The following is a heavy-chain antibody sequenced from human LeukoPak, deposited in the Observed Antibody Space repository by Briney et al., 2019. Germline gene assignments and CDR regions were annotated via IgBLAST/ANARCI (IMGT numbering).Heavy chain of an antibody. V-gene: IGHV3-30*02. CDR1: GFTFNSFA. Sequence: GGSLRLSCAASGFTFNSFAMHWVRQAPGKGLGHLAFIQSDGSDKYYADSVKGRFTISRDNSKNTLYLQMTGLRAGDTAEYYCAKSLFTSATGTGRAFHIWGQGTMVTVSS. D-gene: IGHD1-1*01. CDR2: IQSDGSDK. CDR3: AKSLFTSATGTGRAFHI. J-gene: IGHJ3*02.